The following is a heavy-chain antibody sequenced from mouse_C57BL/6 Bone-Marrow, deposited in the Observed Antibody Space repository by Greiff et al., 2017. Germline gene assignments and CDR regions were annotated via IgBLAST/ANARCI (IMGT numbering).Heavy chain of an antibody. CDR3: ARWVYYYGSRYFDV. CDR2: INPGSGGT. J-gene: IGHJ1*03. V-gene: IGHV1-54*01. D-gene: IGHD1-1*01. CDR1: GYAFTNHL. Sequence: VQLQQSGAELVRPGTSVKVSCKASGYAFTNHLIEWVKQRPGQGLEWIGVINPGSGGTNYNEKFKGKATLTADKSSSTAYMQLSSLTSEDSAVYFCARWVYYYGSRYFDVWGTGTTVTVSS.